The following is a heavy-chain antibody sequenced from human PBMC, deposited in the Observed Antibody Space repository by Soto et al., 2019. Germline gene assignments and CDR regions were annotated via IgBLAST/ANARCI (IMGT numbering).Heavy chain of an antibody. CDR1: GGTFSSYT. CDR3: ASSRRITMVRGAAWRAYFDY. D-gene: IGHD3-10*01. CDR2: IIPILGIA. V-gene: IGHV1-69*02. J-gene: IGHJ4*02. Sequence: GASVKVSCKASGGTFSSYTISWVRQAPGQGLEWMGRIIPILGIANYAQKFQGRVTITADKSTSTAYMELSSLRSEDTAVYYCASSRRITMVRGAAWRAYFDYWGQGTLVTVSS.